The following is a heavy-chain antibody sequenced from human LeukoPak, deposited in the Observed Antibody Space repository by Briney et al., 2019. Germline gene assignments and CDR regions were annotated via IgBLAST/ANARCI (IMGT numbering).Heavy chain of an antibody. Sequence: PSETLSLTCTVSGGSITSGSYYWSWIRQPAGKGLEWIGRVCTSGNTNYNPSLKSRLTISVDTSKNQFSLRLSSVTAADTAVYYCASTNCSSARCYGANWFDPWGQGTLVTVSS. V-gene: IGHV4-61*02. CDR1: GGSITSGSYY. CDR3: ASTNCSSARCYGANWFDP. D-gene: IGHD2-2*01. J-gene: IGHJ5*02. CDR2: VCTSGNT.